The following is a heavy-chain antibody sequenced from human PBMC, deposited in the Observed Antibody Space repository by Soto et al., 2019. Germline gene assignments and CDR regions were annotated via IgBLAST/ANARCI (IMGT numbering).Heavy chain of an antibody. V-gene: IGHV3-48*01. Sequence: GGSLRLSCEASGFTFSSNGMNWVRQAPGKGLEWVSFITIGSSTKYYADSVKGRFTISRDNSKNTLYLQMNSLRAEDTAVYYCARTERFLVYSYGIFDYWGQGTLVTVSS. J-gene: IGHJ4*02. CDR1: GFTFSSNG. CDR3: ARTERFLVYSYGIFDY. D-gene: IGHD5-18*01. CDR2: ITIGSSTK.